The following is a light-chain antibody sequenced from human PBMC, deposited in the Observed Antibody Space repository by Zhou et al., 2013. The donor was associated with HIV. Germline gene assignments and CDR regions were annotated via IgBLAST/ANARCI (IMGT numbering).Light chain of an antibody. CDR2: AAS. V-gene: IGKV1-27*01. CDR3: QKYDKGPRT. J-gene: IGKJ1*01. Sequence: DIQMTQSPSSLSASVGDRVTITCRASQSISSYLNWYQQKPGKAPKLLIYAASTLQFGVPSRFSGSGSGTDFTLTISSLEPEDAATYYCQKYDKGPRTFGQGTKVLIK. CDR1: QSISSY.